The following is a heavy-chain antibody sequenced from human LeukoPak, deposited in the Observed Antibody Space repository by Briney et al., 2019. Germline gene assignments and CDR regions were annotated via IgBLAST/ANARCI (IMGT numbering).Heavy chain of an antibody. D-gene: IGHD2-15*01. Sequence: ASVKVSCKAAGYTFTGYYMHWVRQGPGQGLEWVGWIEPNSGGTNYAQKSAGRVTMTRDTSISTAYMELSRLRSDDTSVYYCARDRYCSGGSCYSNWFDPWGQGTLVTVSS. CDR2: IEPNSGGT. CDR3: ARDRYCSGGSCYSNWFDP. J-gene: IGHJ5*02. V-gene: IGHV1-2*02. CDR1: GYTFTGYY.